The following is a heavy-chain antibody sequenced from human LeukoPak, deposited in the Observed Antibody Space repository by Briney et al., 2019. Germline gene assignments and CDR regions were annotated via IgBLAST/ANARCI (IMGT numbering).Heavy chain of an antibody. Sequence: ASVKVSCKASGYTFSDFYIHWVRQAPGQGLEWMGWINVNSGGANYVENFQGRVTMTRDTSINAAYMELSRLRTDDTAVYYCARGPRGYSYIYFDYWGQGTLVTVS. J-gene: IGHJ4*02. CDR2: INVNSGGA. V-gene: IGHV1-2*02. CDR1: GYTFSDFY. CDR3: ARGPRGYSYIYFDY. D-gene: IGHD5-12*01.